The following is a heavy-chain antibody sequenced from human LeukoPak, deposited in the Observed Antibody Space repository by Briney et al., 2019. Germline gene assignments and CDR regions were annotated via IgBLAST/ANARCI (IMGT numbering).Heavy chain of an antibody. V-gene: IGHV4-34*01. J-gene: IGHJ5*02. Sequence: MTSETLSLTCAVSGGSFSGYYWNWIRQPPGKGLEWIGEINHRGGTNYTPSLKSRLTISVDTSKNQFSLRLSSVTAADTAVYYCARHGRGSGTYYKERDNSWFDPWGQGTLVTVSS. CDR3: ARHGRGSGTYYKERDNSWFDP. D-gene: IGHD3-10*01. CDR2: INHRGGT. CDR1: GGSFSGYY.